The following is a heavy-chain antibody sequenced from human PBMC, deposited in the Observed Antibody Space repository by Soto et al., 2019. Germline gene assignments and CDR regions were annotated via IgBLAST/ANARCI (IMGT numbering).Heavy chain of an antibody. D-gene: IGHD5-18*01. CDR2: MSYDGSNK. Sequence: QVQLVESGGGVVQPGRSLRLSCAASGFTFSSYGMHWVRQAPGKGLEWVAVMSYDGSNKYYADSVKGRFTISRDNSKNTLYLQMNSLRAEDTAVYYCAKDLVVLGYSYGGYYFDYWGQGTLVTVSS. V-gene: IGHV3-30*18. CDR3: AKDLVVLGYSYGGYYFDY. J-gene: IGHJ4*02. CDR1: GFTFSSYG.